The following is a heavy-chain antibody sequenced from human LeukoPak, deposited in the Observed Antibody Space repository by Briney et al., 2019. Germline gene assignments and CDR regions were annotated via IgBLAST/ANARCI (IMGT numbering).Heavy chain of an antibody. CDR3: ARNSGDFFDY. D-gene: IGHD1-26*01. CDR1: GGSISSYY. V-gene: IGHV4-59*01. J-gene: IGHJ4*02. CDR2: LYYSGST. Sequence: PSETLSLTCTVSGGSISSYYWSWIRQPPGKGLEWIGYLYYSGSTNYNPSLKSRVTISVDTSKNQFSLNLSSVTAADTAVYYCARNSGDFFDYWGQGTLVTVTS.